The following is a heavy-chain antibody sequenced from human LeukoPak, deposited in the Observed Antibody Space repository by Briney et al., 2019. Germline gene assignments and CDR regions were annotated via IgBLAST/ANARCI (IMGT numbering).Heavy chain of an antibody. CDR1: GFTFSTSW. CDR3: AKDSSANY. D-gene: IGHD3-10*01. V-gene: IGHV3-7*04. J-gene: IGHJ4*02. Sequence: QPGRSLRFSCEASGFTFSTSWMSWARQAPGKGLECVANINQDGSEKYYVDSVKGRFTISRDNAKNSLYLQMTSLRADDTAVYYCAKDSSANYWGQGTLVTVSS. CDR2: INQDGSEK.